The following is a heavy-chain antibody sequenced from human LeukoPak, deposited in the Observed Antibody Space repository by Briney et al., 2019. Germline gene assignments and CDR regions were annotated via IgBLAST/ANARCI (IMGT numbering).Heavy chain of an antibody. D-gene: IGHD6-13*01. J-gene: IGHJ3*02. CDR3: SGSSGSSGSAFDI. CDR1: GFTFSSYA. Sequence: GGSLRLSCAASGFTFSSYAMHWVRQAPGKGLEWVAVIPYDGSNKYYADSVKGRFTISRDNSKNTLYLQMNSLRAEDTAVYYCSGSSGSSGSAFDIWGQGTMVTVSS. V-gene: IGHV3-30-3*01. CDR2: IPYDGSNK.